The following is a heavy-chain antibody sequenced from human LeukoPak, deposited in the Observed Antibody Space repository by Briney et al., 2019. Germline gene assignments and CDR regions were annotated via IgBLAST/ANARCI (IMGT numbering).Heavy chain of an antibody. D-gene: IGHD3-22*01. CDR2: ISGSGYTT. V-gene: IGHV3-23*01. J-gene: IGHJ4*02. CDR3: AKSEYYDSSGYSADH. Sequence: TGGSLRLSCEASGFTFNSYGMSWVRQAPGKGLEWVSAISGSGYTTYYADSVKGRFTISRDNSENTLYLQMNSLRAEDTAVHYCAKSEYYDSSGYSADHWGQGTLVTVSS. CDR1: GFTFNSYG.